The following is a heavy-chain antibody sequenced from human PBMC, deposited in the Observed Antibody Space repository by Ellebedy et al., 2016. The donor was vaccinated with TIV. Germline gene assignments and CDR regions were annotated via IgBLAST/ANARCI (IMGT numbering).Heavy chain of an antibody. J-gene: IGHJ4*02. CDR3: VTTPNPFDS. CDR1: ESTFRSYW. D-gene: IGHD2-15*01. V-gene: IGHV3-7*01. Sequence: PGGSLRLSCAASESTFRSYWMSWVRQAPGKGLEWVANIKQDGSEKHYVDSVKGRFTISRDNAKNSLYLHMNSLRVEDTAVYYCVTTPNPFDSWGQGTLVTVSS. CDR2: IKQDGSEK.